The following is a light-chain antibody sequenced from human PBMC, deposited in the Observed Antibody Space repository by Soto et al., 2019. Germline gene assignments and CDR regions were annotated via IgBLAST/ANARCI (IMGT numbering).Light chain of an antibody. CDR1: QSVSSNF. V-gene: IGKV3-20*01. Sequence: EIVLTQSPGTLSLSPGERATLSCRASQSVSSNFLAWHQQKPGQAPRLLIYGASNRATGIPDKFNGSGSGTDFTLTIRRLEPEDFAMYYCQQYGSSPRTFGQGTKVDIK. J-gene: IGKJ1*01. CDR2: GAS. CDR3: QQYGSSPRT.